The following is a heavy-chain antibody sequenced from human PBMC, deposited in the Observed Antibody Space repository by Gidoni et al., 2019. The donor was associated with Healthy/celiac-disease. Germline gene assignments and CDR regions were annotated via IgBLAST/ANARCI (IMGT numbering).Heavy chain of an antibody. CDR1: GFSPSTSGGG. CDR2: IYWNDAK. V-gene: IGHV2-5*01. D-gene: IGHD1-7*01. Sequence: QITLKESGPTLVKPTQTLTLTSTVPGFSPSTSGGGVAWIRQPPGKALEGLALIYWNDAKRYSPSLKSRLTITKDTSKNQVVLTMTNMDPVDTATYYCAHGELELRLDIPPLFDYWGQGTLVTVSS. CDR3: AHGELELRLDIPPLFDY. J-gene: IGHJ4*02.